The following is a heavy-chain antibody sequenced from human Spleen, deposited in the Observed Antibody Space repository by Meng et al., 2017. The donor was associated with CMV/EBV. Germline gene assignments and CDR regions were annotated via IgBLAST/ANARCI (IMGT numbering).Heavy chain of an antibody. D-gene: IGHD3-10*01. Sequence: VQLQQWGAGLLKPSETLSLTCAVYGGSFSGYYWSWIRQPPGKGLEWIGEINHSGSTNYNPSLKSRVTISVDTSKNQFSLKLSSVTAADTAVYYCARAPRYYGSGSYSYWGQGTLVTVSS. V-gene: IGHV4-34*01. CDR2: INHSGST. CDR1: GGSFSGYY. CDR3: ARAPRYYGSGSYSY. J-gene: IGHJ4*02.